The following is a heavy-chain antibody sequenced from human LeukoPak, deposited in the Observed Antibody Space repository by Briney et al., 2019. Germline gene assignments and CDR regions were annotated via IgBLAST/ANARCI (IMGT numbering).Heavy chain of an antibody. J-gene: IGHJ4*02. CDR3: ARPGAYYYDSSGYYGV. V-gene: IGHV1-46*01. CDR1: GYTFTSYD. CDR2: INPSGGST. Sequence: ASVKASCKASGYTFTSYDINWVRQAPGQGLEWMGIINPSGGSTSYAQKFQGRVTMTRDMSTSTVYMELSSLRSEDTAVYYCARPGAYYYDSSGYYGVWGQGTLVTVSS. D-gene: IGHD3-22*01.